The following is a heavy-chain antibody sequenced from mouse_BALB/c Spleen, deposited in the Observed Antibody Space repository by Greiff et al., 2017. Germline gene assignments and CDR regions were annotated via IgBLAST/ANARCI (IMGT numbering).Heavy chain of an antibody. V-gene: IGHV5-17*02. CDR1: GFTFSSFG. CDR2: ISSGSSTI. Sequence: EVMLVESGGGLVQPGGSRKLSCAASGFTFSSFGMHWVRQAPEKGLEWVAYISSGSSTIYYADTVKGRFTISRDNPKNTLFLQMTSLRSEDTAMYYCARGYGYYGDYWGQGTTLTVSS. D-gene: IGHD2-3*01. J-gene: IGHJ2*01. CDR3: ARGYGYYGDY.